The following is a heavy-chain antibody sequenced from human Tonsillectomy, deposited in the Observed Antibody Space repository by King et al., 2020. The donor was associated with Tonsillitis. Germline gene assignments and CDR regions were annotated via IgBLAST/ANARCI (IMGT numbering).Heavy chain of an antibody. CDR1: GFSLSTSGMC. V-gene: IGHV2-70*04. D-gene: IGHD1-1*01. J-gene: IGHJ4*02. CDR2: IDWDEDK. CDR3: ARTLGTYGARDRFDY. Sequence: QVTLKESGPALVKATQTLTLTCTFSGFSLSTSGMCVSWIRQPPGKALEWLARIDWDEDKFYSTSLKTRLTLYKDTSKNQAVLIMANVDPVDTAPYYCARTLGTYGARDRFDYWGQGTLVTVSS.